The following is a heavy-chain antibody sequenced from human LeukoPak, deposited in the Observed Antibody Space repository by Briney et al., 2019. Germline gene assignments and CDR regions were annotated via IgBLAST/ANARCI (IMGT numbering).Heavy chain of an antibody. CDR3: TRPSYGDAPYVDS. V-gene: IGHV3-73*01. CDR2: IRSKANSYAT. D-gene: IGHD4-17*01. CDR1: GFTFSGSA. Sequence: GGSLRLSCAASGFTFSGSAMHWVRQASGKRLEWVGRIRSKANSYATLYAVSVKGRFTISRDDSKNTAYLQMNSLKTEDTAVYYCTRPSYGDAPYVDSWGQGTLVTVSS. J-gene: IGHJ4*02.